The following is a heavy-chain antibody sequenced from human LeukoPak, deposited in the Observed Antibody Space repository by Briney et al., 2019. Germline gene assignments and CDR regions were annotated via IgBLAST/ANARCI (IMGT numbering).Heavy chain of an antibody. D-gene: IGHD6-13*01. Sequence: GASVKVSCKASGYTFTGYYMHWVRQAPGQGLEWMGWINPNSGGTNYAQKFQGRVTMTRDTSISTAYMELSRLRSDDTAVYYCARDQELGSSWYGDWFDPWGQGTLVTVSS. CDR2: INPNSGGT. CDR1: GYTFTGYY. CDR3: ARDQELGSSWYGDWFDP. V-gene: IGHV1-2*02. J-gene: IGHJ5*02.